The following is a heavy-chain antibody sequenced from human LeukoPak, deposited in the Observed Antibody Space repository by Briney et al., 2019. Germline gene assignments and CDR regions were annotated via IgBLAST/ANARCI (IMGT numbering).Heavy chain of an antibody. Sequence: ASVKVSCKASGYTFTSYDINWVRQATGQGLEWMGWINPNSGNSGYAQKFQGRMTITRNTSINTAYMELSGLTSEDTAVYYCARVIVVVAAARIWFDPWGQGTLVTVSS. CDR2: INPNSGNS. J-gene: IGHJ5*02. CDR1: GYTFTSYD. CDR3: ARVIVVVAAARIWFDP. D-gene: IGHD2-2*01. V-gene: IGHV1-8*01.